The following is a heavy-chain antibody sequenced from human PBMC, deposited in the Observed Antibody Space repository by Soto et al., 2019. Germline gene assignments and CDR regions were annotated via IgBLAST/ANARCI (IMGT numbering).Heavy chain of an antibody. Sequence: SGPTLVNPXQTLTLTCTFSGFSLSTSGMCVSWIRQPPGKALEWLALIDWDDDKYYSTSLKTRLTISKDTSKNQVVLTMTNMDPVDTATYYCARIPGSHSGYSYGYYYYYGMDVWGQGTTVTVSS. D-gene: IGHD5-18*01. V-gene: IGHV2-70*01. J-gene: IGHJ6*02. CDR2: IDWDDDK. CDR3: ARIPGSHSGYSYGYYYYYGMDV. CDR1: GFSLSTSGMC.